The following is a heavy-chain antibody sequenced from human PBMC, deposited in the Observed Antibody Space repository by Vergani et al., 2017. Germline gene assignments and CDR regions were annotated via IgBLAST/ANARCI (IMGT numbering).Heavy chain of an antibody. Sequence: EVQLLESGGDLVQPGGSLRLSCAASGFTFNHYAMNWVRQAPGKGLEWVSGISGSGGSTYYAGSVKGRFTISRDSSKNTLYLQMNSLSAGDTAVYYCAKANPRNSXYDYLYYYHAMDVWGQRTTVTVSS. V-gene: IGHV3-23*01. CDR1: GFTFNHYA. D-gene: IGHD5-12*01. CDR2: ISGSGGST. CDR3: AKANPRNSXYDYLYYYHAMDV. J-gene: IGHJ6*02.